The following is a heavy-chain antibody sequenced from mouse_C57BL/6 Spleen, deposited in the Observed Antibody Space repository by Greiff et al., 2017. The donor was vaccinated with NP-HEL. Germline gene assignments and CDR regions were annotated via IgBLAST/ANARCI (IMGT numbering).Heavy chain of an antibody. D-gene: IGHD2-4*01. CDR3: ARWGIYYDYDAFAY. Sequence: EVQLQQSGPELVKPGASVKMSCKASGYTFTDYNMHWVKQSHGKSLEWIGYINPNNGGTSYNQKFKGKATLTVNKSSSTAYMELRSLTSEDSAVYYCARWGIYYDYDAFAYWGQGTLVTVSA. V-gene: IGHV1-22*01. CDR1: GYTFTDYN. J-gene: IGHJ3*01. CDR2: INPNNGGT.